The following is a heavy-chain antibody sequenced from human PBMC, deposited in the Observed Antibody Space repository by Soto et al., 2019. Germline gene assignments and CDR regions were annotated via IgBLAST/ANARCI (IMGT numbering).Heavy chain of an antibody. CDR2: ISGSGGST. CDR3: AKVPLMQLVGDAFDI. D-gene: IGHD6-6*01. Sequence: GGSLRLSCAASGFTFSSYEMNWVRQAPGKGLEWVSAISGSGGSTYYADSVKGRFTISRDNSKNTLYLQMNSLRVEDTAVYYCAKVPLMQLVGDAFDIWGQGTMVTVSS. CDR1: GFTFSSYE. V-gene: IGHV3-23*01. J-gene: IGHJ3*02.